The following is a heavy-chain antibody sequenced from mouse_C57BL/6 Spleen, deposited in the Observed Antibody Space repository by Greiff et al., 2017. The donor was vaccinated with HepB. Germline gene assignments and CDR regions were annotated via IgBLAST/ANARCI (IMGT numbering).Heavy chain of an antibody. CDR3: ARPDYSSSPWYFDD. V-gene: IGHV1-64*01. CDR2: IHPNSGST. Sequence: QVQLQQPGAELVKPGASVKLSCKASGYTFTSYWMHWVKQRPGQGLEWMGMIHPNSGSTNYNEKFKSKATLTVDKSSSTAYMQLSSLTSEDSAVYYCARPDYSSSPWYFDDWGQGTTLTVSS. D-gene: IGHD1-1*01. J-gene: IGHJ2*01. CDR1: GYTFTSYW.